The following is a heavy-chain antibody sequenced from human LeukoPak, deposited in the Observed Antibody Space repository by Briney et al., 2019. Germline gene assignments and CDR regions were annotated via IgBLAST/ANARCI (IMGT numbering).Heavy chain of an antibody. CDR3: ARRVSGCSSTSCYSRLYYYYGMDV. CDR1: GGSFSGYY. D-gene: IGHD2-2*01. V-gene: IGHV4-34*01. CDR2: INHSGST. Sequence: PSETLSLTCAVYGGSFSGYYWSWIRQPPGKGLEWIGEINHSGSTNYNPSLKSRVTISVDTSKNQFSLKLSSVTAADTAVYYCARRVSGCSSTSCYSRLYYYYGMDVWGQGTTVTFSS. J-gene: IGHJ6*02.